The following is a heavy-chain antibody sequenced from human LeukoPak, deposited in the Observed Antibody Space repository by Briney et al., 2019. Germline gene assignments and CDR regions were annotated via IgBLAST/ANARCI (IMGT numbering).Heavy chain of an antibody. CDR3: ANTEYQRLGTDY. D-gene: IGHD2-2*01. CDR1: GFTFSSYS. J-gene: IGHJ4*02. CDR2: ISSSGSTI. V-gene: IGHV3-48*04. Sequence: GGSLRLSCAASGFTFSSYSMSWIRQAPGKGLEWVSYISSSGSTIYYADSVKGRFTISRDNAKNSLYLQMNSLRTEDTAVYYCANTEYQRLGTDYWGQGTLVTVSS.